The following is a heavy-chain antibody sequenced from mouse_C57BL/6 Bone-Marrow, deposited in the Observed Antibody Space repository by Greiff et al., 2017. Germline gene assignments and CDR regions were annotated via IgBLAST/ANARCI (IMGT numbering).Heavy chain of an antibody. CDR2: ILPGSGST. V-gene: IGHV1-9*01. D-gene: IGHD1-1*01. J-gene: IGHJ2*01. CDR3: AREGYYGSSYGDYFDY. CDR1: GYTFTGYW. Sequence: QVQLQQSGAELMKPGASVKLSCKATGYTFTGYWIEWVKQRPGHGLEWIGEILPGSGSTNYNEKFKGKATFTADTSSNTAYIQLSSLTTEDSAIYYCAREGYYGSSYGDYFDYWGQGTTLTVSS.